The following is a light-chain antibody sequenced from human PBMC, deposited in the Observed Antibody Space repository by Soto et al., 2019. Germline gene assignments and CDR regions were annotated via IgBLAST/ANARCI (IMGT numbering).Light chain of an antibody. Sequence: EIVLTQSPATLSLSPGERATLSCRASQSVSSYLAWYQQKPAQAPSLLIYDASKRATGIPARFSGSGSGTDFTLTISSLEPEDFAVYYCQQRSDWPLTFGGGTKVEIK. J-gene: IGKJ4*01. V-gene: IGKV3-11*01. CDR1: QSVSSY. CDR2: DAS. CDR3: QQRSDWPLT.